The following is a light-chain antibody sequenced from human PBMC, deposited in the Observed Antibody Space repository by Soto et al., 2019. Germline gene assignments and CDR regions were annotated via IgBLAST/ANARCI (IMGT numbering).Light chain of an antibody. CDR3: QQSYSTSQFT. CDR1: QSISSY. J-gene: IGKJ3*01. V-gene: IGKV1-39*01. CDR2: AAS. Sequence: DIQMTQSPSSLSASVGDRVTITCRASQSISSYLNWYQQKPGKAPKLLIYAASSLQSGVPSRFSGSGSGTDFTLPISSLQPEDFTTYYCQQSYSTSQFTFGPGTKVDIK.